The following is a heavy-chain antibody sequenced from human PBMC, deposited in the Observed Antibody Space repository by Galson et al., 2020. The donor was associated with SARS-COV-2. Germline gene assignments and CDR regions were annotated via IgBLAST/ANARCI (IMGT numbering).Heavy chain of an antibody. CDR3: ARGETTVPAAITTIGWFDP. CDR1: GYSFTSYW. Sequence: KIGESLKISCKGSGYSFTSYWIGWVRQMPGKGLEWMGIIYPGDSDTRYSPSFQGQVTISADKSISTAYLQWSSLKASDTAMYYCARGETTVPAAITTIGWFDPWAQGTLVTVSS. CDR2: IYPGDSDT. V-gene: IGHV5-51*01. D-gene: IGHD2-2*01. J-gene: IGHJ5*02.